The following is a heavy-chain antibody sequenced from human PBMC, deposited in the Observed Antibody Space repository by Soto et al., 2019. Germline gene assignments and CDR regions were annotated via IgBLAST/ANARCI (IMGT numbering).Heavy chain of an antibody. Sequence: EVQLLESGGGLVQPGGSLRLSCAASGYSFSTYAMSWVRQAPGKGLEWVSGISAGGGSPFIADSVKGRFIISRDNAKDTLYLQMNSLTGEDTVIYYCVKHAEYQLVSWFDPWGQGTLVTVSS. CDR3: VKHAEYQLVSWFDP. V-gene: IGHV3-23*01. J-gene: IGHJ5*02. CDR2: ISAGGGSP. D-gene: IGHD6-6*01. CDR1: GYSFSTYA.